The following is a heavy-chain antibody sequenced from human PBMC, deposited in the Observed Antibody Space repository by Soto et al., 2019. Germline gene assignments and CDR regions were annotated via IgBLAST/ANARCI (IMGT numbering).Heavy chain of an antibody. Sequence: GSLRLSCVASGQTFNRYWMSWVRQAPGKGLEWVANIKQDGSEEYYVDSVKGRFTISRDNAKKSLYLQMNSLRAEDTAMYYCGRTYFDSWSFAFYGMDVWGQGTTGTVS. CDR3: GRTYFDSWSFAFYGMDV. V-gene: IGHV3-7*03. J-gene: IGHJ6*02. CDR2: IKQDGSEE. D-gene: IGHD3-3*01. CDR1: GQTFNRYW.